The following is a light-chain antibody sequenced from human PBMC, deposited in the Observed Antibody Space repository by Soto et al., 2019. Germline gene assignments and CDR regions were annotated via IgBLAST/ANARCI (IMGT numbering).Light chain of an antibody. CDR2: DTS. CDR1: QSVSIK. V-gene: IGKV3-15*01. CDR3: QQYNNWPPIT. J-gene: IGKJ5*01. Sequence: EILLTQSPATLPVSPGERATLSCRASQSVSIKLAWYQQKPGQAPRLLIYDTSTRATGIPARFSGSGSGTEFTLTISSLQSEDFAVYYCQQYNNWPPITFGQGTRLEIK.